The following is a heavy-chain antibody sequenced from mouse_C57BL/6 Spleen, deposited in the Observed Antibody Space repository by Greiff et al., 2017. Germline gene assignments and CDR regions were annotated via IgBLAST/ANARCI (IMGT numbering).Heavy chain of an antibody. CDR3: ARREVYSRKEGYFDV. J-gene: IGHJ1*03. D-gene: IGHD2-14*01. CDR2: IAPFVSYT. CDR1: GYTFTSYW. V-gene: IGHV1-69*01. Sequence: QVQLQQPGAELVMPGASVKLSCKASGYTFTSYWMHWVKQRPGQGLGWIGEIAPFVSYTNYNQKFNGKSTLTVDKSSSTAYMQLSSLTSEESAVYYCARREVYSRKEGYFDVWGTGTTVTVSS.